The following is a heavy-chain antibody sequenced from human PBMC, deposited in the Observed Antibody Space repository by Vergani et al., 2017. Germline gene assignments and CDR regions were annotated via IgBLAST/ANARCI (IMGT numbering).Heavy chain of an antibody. CDR3: TTDPRYCGAIECYWPRDHHYYGIYG. Sequence: VQLVESGGGIVKPGGSLRLSCVASGFSFRNAWMNWVRRTPGKGLEWVGRIKSTFDRGTTDYAAAVKGRFTISRDDSKNTLFLQMNGLKTEDIGVYYCTTDPRYCGAIECYWPRDHHYYGIYGGAKGATVTVSS. D-gene: IGHD4/OR15-4a*01. V-gene: IGHV3-15*07. J-gene: IGHJ6*04. CDR1: GFSFRNAW. CDR2: IKSTFDRGTT.